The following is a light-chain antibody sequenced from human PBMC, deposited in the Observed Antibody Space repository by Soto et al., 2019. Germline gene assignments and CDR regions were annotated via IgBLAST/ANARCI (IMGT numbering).Light chain of an antibody. Sequence: EIVLTQSPVTLSLSPGEIATLSCRASLSVSTSLDWYQQKPGQSPRLLIYDAAHRATGIPVRFSGGGSGTDFTLTISSLEPEDSAVYYCQQRSKWPLTFGGGTKVEIK. J-gene: IGKJ4*01. CDR3: QQRSKWPLT. CDR1: LSVSTS. V-gene: IGKV3-11*01. CDR2: DAA.